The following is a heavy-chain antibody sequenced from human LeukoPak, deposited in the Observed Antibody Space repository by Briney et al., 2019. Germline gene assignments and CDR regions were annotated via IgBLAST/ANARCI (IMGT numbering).Heavy chain of an antibody. CDR1: GDSLRNGYY. J-gene: IGHJ4*02. CDR3: ARDYYDSSGYYPWGY. Sequence: PSETLSLTCSVSGDSLRNGYYWGWIRQPPGKGLEWIGSIYHSGNTYYNPSLKSRVTISVDTSKNQFSLKLNSVTAADTAVYYCARDYYDSSGYYPWGYWGQGTLVTVSS. CDR2: IYHSGNT. D-gene: IGHD3-22*01. V-gene: IGHV4-38-2*02.